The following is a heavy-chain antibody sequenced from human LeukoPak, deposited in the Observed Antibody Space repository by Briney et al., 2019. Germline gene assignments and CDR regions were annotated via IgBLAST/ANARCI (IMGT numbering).Heavy chain of an antibody. CDR3: ARGTGSNFFDP. J-gene: IGHJ5*02. Sequence: ASVKVSCKASGYTFTTYGIIWVRQAPGQGLEWMGWISTYNAKTKYAQNLQGRVAMTTDTTTSTVYMELRSLTSDDTAVYYCARGTGSNFFDPWGQGTLVTVA. D-gene: IGHD2-8*02. V-gene: IGHV1-18*01. CDR2: ISTYNAKT. CDR1: GYTFTTYG.